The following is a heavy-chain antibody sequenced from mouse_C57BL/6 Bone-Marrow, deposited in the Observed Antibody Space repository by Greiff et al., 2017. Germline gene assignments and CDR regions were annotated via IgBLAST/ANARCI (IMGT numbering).Heavy chain of an antibody. CDR1: GYTFTNYW. CDR2: IYPGGGYT. D-gene: IGHD2-4*01. CDR3: ARSGLRRTEYYFDY. J-gene: IGHJ2*01. Sequence: QVQLQQSGAELVRPGTSVKMSCKASGYTFTNYWIGWAKQRPGHGLEWIGDIYPGGGYTNYNEKFKGKATLTADKSSRTAYMQFSSLTSEDSAIYCCARSGLRRTEYYFDYWGQGTTLTVSS. V-gene: IGHV1-63*01.